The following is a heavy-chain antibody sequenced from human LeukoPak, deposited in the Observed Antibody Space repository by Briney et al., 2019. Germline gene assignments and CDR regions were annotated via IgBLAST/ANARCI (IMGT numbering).Heavy chain of an antibody. Sequence: GGSLRLSCAASGFTFSSYSMTWVRQAPGKGLEWVSSFTSRSRSIYYADSVKGRFTISRDNAKNSLYLQMNSLRAEDTAVYYCARDETGEFDYWGQGTLVTVSS. V-gene: IGHV3-21*01. CDR3: ARDETGEFDY. D-gene: IGHD7-27*01. J-gene: IGHJ4*02. CDR2: FTSRSRSI. CDR1: GFTFSSYS.